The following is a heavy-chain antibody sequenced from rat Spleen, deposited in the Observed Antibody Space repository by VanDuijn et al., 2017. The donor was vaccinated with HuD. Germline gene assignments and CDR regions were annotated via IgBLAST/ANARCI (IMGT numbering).Heavy chain of an antibody. CDR2: ITNASGRT. CDR1: GLSFSNYD. J-gene: IGHJ2*01. Sequence: EVQLVESGGGLVQPGRSMKLSCAASGLSFSNYDMAWVRQAPTKGLEWVASITNASGRTYYPDSVKGRFTISRDTAQNTLYLQMNSLRSEDTATYYCATDYGGYSGFDYWGQGVMVTVSS. CDR3: ATDYGGYSGFDY. D-gene: IGHD1-11*01. V-gene: IGHV5-25*01.